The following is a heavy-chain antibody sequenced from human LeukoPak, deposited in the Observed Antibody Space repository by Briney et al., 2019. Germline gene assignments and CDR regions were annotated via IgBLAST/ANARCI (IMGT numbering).Heavy chain of an antibody. CDR1: GRSFSGYY. Sequence: ETLSLTCAVYGRSFSGYYWSWIRQTPGKGLEWVSAISGSGGSTYYADSVKGRFTISRDNSKNTLYLQMNSLRAEDTAVYYCAKHHGDYLPVTPGAFDIWGQGTMVTVSS. D-gene: IGHD4-17*01. CDR2: ISGSGGST. V-gene: IGHV3-23*01. J-gene: IGHJ3*02. CDR3: AKHHGDYLPVTPGAFDI.